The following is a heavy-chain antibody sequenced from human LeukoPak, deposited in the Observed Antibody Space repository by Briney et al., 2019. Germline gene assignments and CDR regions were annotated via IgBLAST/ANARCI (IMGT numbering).Heavy chain of an antibody. V-gene: IGHV4-39*01. J-gene: IGHJ5*02. CDR2: IFYNGKT. CDR1: GGSISSTDYY. CDR3: ARRSGRTPNYFDP. Sequence: PSETLSLTCTVSGGSISSTDYYWAWIRQPPGKGLEWIGAIFYNGKTFYNPPLENRVTMSVDSSKNQFSLKLTSVTAADTAVYYCARRSGRTPNYFDPWGQGTPVTVSS. D-gene: IGHD6-25*01.